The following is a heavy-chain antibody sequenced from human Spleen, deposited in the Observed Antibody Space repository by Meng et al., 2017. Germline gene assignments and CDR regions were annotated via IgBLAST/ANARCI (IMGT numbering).Heavy chain of an antibody. CDR2: INTNTGNP. V-gene: IGHV7-4-1*02. Sequence: ASVKVSCKASGYTFTSYAMNWVRQAPGQGLEWMGWINTNTGNPTYAQGFTGRFAFSLDTSVSTAYLQISSLKAEDTAVYYCARVIAAAGTYGMFGWFDPWGQGTLVTVSS. CDR3: ARVIAAAGTYGMFGWFDP. D-gene: IGHD6-13*01. J-gene: IGHJ5*02. CDR1: GYTFTSYA.